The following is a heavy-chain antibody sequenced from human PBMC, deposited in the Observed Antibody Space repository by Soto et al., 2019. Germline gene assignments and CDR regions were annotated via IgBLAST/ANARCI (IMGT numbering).Heavy chain of an antibody. CDR3: AKVAEDGSALLDY. CDR1: GFTFSSYG. J-gene: IGHJ4*02. Sequence: GGSLRLSCAASGFTFSSYGMHWVRQAPGKGLEWVAVISYDGSNKYYADSVKGRFTISRDNSKNTLYLQMNSLRAEDTAVYYCAKVAEDGSALLDYWGQGTLVTVSS. V-gene: IGHV3-30*18. D-gene: IGHD3-10*01. CDR2: ISYDGSNK.